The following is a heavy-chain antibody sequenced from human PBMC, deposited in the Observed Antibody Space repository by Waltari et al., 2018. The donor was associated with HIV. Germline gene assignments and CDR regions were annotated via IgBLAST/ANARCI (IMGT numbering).Heavy chain of an antibody. V-gene: IGHV3-15*01. CDR1: GFTFSNAW. CDR3: TTVNYYDSSGYYQGDYYYYGMDV. J-gene: IGHJ6*02. CDR2: IKSKTDGGKT. D-gene: IGHD3-22*01. Sequence: EVQLVESGGGLVKPGGSLRLSCAASGFTFSNAWMSWVRQAPGKGLEWVGRIKSKTDGGKTDYAAPVKGRFTISSDYSKNTLYLQMNSLKTEDTAVYYCTTVNYYDSSGYYQGDYYYYGMDVWGQGTTVTVSS.